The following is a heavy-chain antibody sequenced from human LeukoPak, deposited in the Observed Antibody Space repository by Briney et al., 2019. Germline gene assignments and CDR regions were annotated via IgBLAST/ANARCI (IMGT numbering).Heavy chain of an antibody. CDR1: GFTVSVNY. D-gene: IGHD3-9*01. V-gene: IGHV4-30-4*08. J-gene: IGHJ4*02. CDR2: IFYSGST. CDR3: ARGYYDVLTNYPKNFDQ. Sequence: LRLSCAASGFTVSVNYMGWVRQAPGKGLEWIGYIFYSGSTYYKSSLKSRLTISVDTSKNQFSLKLSSVTAADTAVYYCARGYYDVLTNYPKNFDQWGQGTLVTVSS.